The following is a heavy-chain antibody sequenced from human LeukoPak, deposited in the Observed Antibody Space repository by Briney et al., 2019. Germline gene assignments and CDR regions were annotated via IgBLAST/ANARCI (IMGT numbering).Heavy chain of an antibody. CDR1: GDSVSSNSVT. Sequence: SQTLSLTCAISGDSVSSNSVTWNWIRQSPSRALEWLGRTYYRSTWYNDYAVSVRGRITVNPDTSKNQFSLHLNSVTPEDTAVYYCARRLTQYDCFDPWGQGILVTVSS. V-gene: IGHV6-1*01. D-gene: IGHD2-2*01. CDR3: ARRLTQYDCFDP. CDR2: TYYRSTWYN. J-gene: IGHJ5*02.